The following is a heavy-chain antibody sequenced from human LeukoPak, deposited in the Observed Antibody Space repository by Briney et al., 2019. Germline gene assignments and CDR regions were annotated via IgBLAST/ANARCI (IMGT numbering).Heavy chain of an antibody. CDR3: AINQRRISGRYSEAYFDY. CDR1: GGTFISSA. Sequence: ASVKVSCKTSGGTFISSAISWVRQAPGQGLEWMGGIIPIFDTTNYAQKFQGRVTITADESTSTAYMELSSLRSEDTAIYYCAINQRRISGRYSEAYFDYWGQGTQVTVSS. CDR2: IIPIFDTT. J-gene: IGHJ4*02. V-gene: IGHV1-69*13. D-gene: IGHD3-22*01.